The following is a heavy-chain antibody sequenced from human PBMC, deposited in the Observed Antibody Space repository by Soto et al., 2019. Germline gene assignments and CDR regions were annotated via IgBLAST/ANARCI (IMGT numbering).Heavy chain of an antibody. CDR2: IWTSGST. CDR3: ARAYRWLQFSTRQADWFDP. V-gene: IGHV4-4*09. D-gene: IGHD5-12*01. J-gene: IGHJ5*02. Sequence: SETLSLTCTVSGVSLTNSYYSWARQPPGKGLEWIGHIWTSGSTNYNPSLKSRVTISVDTSKNQFSLKLSSVTAADTAVYYCARAYRWLQFSTRQADWFDPWGQGTLVTVSS. CDR1: GVSLTNSY.